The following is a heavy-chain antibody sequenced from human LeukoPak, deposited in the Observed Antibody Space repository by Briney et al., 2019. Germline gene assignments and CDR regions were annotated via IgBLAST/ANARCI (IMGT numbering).Heavy chain of an antibody. CDR2: ISSSSSYI. CDR1: GFTFSSYS. J-gene: IGHJ6*03. V-gene: IGHV3-21*01. Sequence: PGGSLRLSCAASGFTFSSYSMNWVRQAPGKGLEWVSSISSSSSYIYYADSVKGRFTISRDNAKNSLYLQMNSLRAEDTAVYYCARGFFWAYYYYMDVWGKGTTVTVSS. CDR3: ARGFFWAYYYYMDV. D-gene: IGHD3-3*01.